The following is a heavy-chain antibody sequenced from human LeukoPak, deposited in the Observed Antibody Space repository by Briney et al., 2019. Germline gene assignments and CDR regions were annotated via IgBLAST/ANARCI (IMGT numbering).Heavy chain of an antibody. V-gene: IGHV4-39*07. D-gene: IGHD3-22*01. Sequence: SETLSLTCTVSGGSISSSSYYWGWIRQPPGKGLEWIGSIYYSGSTYYNPSLKSRVTISVDTSKNQFSLKLSSVTAADTAVYYCARDNYDSSGYYDYYYYYMDVWGKGTTVTVSS. CDR1: GGSISSSSYY. CDR3: ARDNYDSSGYYDYYYYYMDV. CDR2: IYYSGST. J-gene: IGHJ6*03.